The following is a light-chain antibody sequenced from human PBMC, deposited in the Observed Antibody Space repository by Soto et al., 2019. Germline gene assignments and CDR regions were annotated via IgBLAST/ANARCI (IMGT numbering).Light chain of an antibody. CDR1: SSDVGGYNY. CDR2: EVS. V-gene: IGLV2-14*01. J-gene: IGLJ1*01. Sequence: QSALTQPASVSGSPGQSITISCTGTSSDVGGYNYVSWYQQHPGKAPKLMIYEVSNRPSGVSSRFSGSKSDNTASLTISGLQAEDEADYYCSSYTSSSTPYVFGTGTKLTVL. CDR3: SSYTSSSTPYV.